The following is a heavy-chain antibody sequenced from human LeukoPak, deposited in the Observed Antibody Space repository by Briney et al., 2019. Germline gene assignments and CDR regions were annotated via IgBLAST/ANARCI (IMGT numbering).Heavy chain of an antibody. CDR3: ARLSFLSFSYDSTGHAIFFFDY. CDR2: ISHTGIA. CDR1: GGSFSGYH. J-gene: IGHJ4*02. Sequence: RSSETLSLTCAVYGGSFSGYHWSWIRQSPGKGLEWIGEISHTGIASYNPSLKSPVAISVDASKNQFSLRMDSVTAADRAVYYCARLSFLSFSYDSTGHAIFFFDYWGRGTLVTVSS. D-gene: IGHD3-22*01. V-gene: IGHV4-34*01.